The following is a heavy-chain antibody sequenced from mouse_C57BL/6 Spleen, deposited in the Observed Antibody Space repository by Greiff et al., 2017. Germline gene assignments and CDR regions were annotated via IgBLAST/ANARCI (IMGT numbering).Heavy chain of an antibody. D-gene: IGHD3-2*02. Sequence: VQLQQSGAELVMPGASVKLSCKASGYTFTSYWMHWVKQRPGQGLEWIGEIDPSDSYTNYNQKFKGKSTLTVDKSSSTAYMQLSSLTSEDSAVYYCARREAAQASWFAYWGQGTLVTVSA. V-gene: IGHV1-69*01. CDR1: GYTFTSYW. CDR3: ARREAAQASWFAY. J-gene: IGHJ3*01. CDR2: IDPSDSYT.